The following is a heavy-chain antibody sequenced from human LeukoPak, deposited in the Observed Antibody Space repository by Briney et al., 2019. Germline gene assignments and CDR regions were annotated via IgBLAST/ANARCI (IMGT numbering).Heavy chain of an antibody. Sequence: PGGSLRLSCAASGFTFSSYAMSWVRQAPGKGLEWVSAISGSGGSTYYADSVKGRFTISRDNSKNTLNLQMNSLRAEDTAVYYCAKDSKAAVKYYLDHWGQGTLVTVSS. V-gene: IGHV3-23*01. J-gene: IGHJ4*02. CDR1: GFTFSSYA. CDR3: AKDSKAAVKYYLDH. CDR2: ISGSGGST. D-gene: IGHD6-13*01.